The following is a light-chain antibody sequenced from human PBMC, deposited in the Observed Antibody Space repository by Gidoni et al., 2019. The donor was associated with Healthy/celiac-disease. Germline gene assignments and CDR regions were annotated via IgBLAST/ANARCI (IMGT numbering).Light chain of an antibody. Sequence: DLQMTQSPSSLSASVGDRVTITCQASQDISNYLNWYQQKPGKAPKLLIYDASNLETGVPSRFSGSGSGTDFTFTITSLQPEDIATYYCQQYDNLPWTFGQXTKVEIK. V-gene: IGKV1-33*01. CDR3: QQYDNLPWT. CDR2: DAS. J-gene: IGKJ1*01. CDR1: QDISNY.